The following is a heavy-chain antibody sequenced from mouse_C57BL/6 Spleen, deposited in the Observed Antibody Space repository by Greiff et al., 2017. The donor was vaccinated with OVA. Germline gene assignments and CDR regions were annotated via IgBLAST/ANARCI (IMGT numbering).Heavy chain of an antibody. CDR3: AREGITTVVPYFDY. V-gene: IGHV1-39*01. Sequence: VQLKESGPELVKPGASVKISCKASGYSFTDYNMNWVKQSNGKSLEWIGVINPNYGTTSYNQKFKGKATLTVDQSSSTAYMQLNSLTSEDSAVYYCAREGITTVVPYFDYWGQGTTLTVSS. CDR2: INPNYGTT. J-gene: IGHJ2*01. CDR1: GYSFTDYN. D-gene: IGHD1-1*01.